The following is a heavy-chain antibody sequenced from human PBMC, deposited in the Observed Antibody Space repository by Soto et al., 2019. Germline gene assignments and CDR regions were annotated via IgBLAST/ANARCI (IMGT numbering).Heavy chain of an antibody. Sequence: SQTLSLTCAISGDGVSSNSAAWSWIRQSPSRGLEWLGRTYYRSKWYNDYAVSVKSRITINPDTSKNQFSLQLNSVTPEDTAVYYCARDLGYSGYEPYYFDYWGQGTLVTVSS. CDR2: TYYRSKWYN. D-gene: IGHD5-12*01. V-gene: IGHV6-1*01. CDR1: GDGVSSNSAA. J-gene: IGHJ4*02. CDR3: ARDLGYSGYEPYYFDY.